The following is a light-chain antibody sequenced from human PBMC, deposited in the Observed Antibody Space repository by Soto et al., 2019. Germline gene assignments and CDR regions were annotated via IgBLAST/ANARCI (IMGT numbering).Light chain of an antibody. CDR2: AAS. CDR1: QNIGTN. J-gene: IGKJ1*01. V-gene: IGKV3D-15*03. CDR3: QQYKNWPPWT. Sequence: EIVMTQSPATLSVSPGERATLSCRASQNIGTNLAWFQQKPGQAPRLLIYAASIRATDFPARFSGSGSGTEFALRMSVRQSGGFAVYFCQQYKNWPPWTFGHGTKVEIK.